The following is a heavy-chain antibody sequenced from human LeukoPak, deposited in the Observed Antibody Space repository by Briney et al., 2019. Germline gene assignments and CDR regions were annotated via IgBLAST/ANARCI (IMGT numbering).Heavy chain of an antibody. J-gene: IGHJ3*02. CDR2: ISYDGSNK. D-gene: IGHD5-18*01. Sequence: GGSLRLSCAASGFTFSSYAMHWVRQAPGKGLEWVAVISYDGSNKYYADSVKGRFTISRDNSKNTLYLQMNSLRAEDTAVYYCARNGYSSLGYDAFDIWGQGTMVTVSS. V-gene: IGHV3-30*04. CDR3: ARNGYSSLGYDAFDI. CDR1: GFTFSSYA.